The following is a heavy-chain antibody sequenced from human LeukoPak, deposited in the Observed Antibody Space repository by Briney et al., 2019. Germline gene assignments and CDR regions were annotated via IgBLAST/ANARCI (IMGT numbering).Heavy chain of an antibody. Sequence: GGSLRRSCAASGFNFSSYSMKWVGQAPGKGPEWVSSISGSSSYIYYADSVQGRYTISRDNAKNSLYLQMNGLRGEDSAVYYGARDNGGTPYYFDYWGQGTLVTVSS. D-gene: IGHD1-14*01. J-gene: IGHJ4*02. CDR2: ISGSSSYI. V-gene: IGHV3-21*01. CDR1: GFNFSSYS. CDR3: ARDNGGTPYYFDY.